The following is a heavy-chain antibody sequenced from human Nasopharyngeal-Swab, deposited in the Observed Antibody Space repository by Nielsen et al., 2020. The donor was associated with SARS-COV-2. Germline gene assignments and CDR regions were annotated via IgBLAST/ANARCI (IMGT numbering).Heavy chain of an antibody. CDR3: ARGLTGHIVQWIPSPY. Sequence: GESLKISCAASGFTFSSFATSWVRQAPGKGLEWVSGISELGSGIYYADSVRGRFSISRDTSKNTVYLQMNTVRAEDTGLYYCARGLTGHIVQWIPSPYWGQGTLVTVSS. CDR1: GFTFSSFA. D-gene: IGHD1-14*01. CDR2: ISELGSGI. J-gene: IGHJ4*02. V-gene: IGHV3-23*01.